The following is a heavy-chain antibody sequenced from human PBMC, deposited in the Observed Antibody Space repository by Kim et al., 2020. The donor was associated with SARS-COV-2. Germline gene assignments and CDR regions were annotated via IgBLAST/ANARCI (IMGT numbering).Heavy chain of an antibody. CDR2: ISSSSSYI. D-gene: IGHD4-17*01. V-gene: IGHV3-21*01. CDR3: ARDDYGGNSISPYYYYYSMDV. Sequence: GGSLRLSCAASGFTFSSYSMNWVRQAPGKGLEWVSSISSSSSYIYYADSVKGRFTISRDNAKNSLYLQMNSLRAEDTAVYYCARDDYGGNSISPYYYYYSMDVWGQGTTVTVSS. J-gene: IGHJ6*02. CDR1: GFTFSSYS.